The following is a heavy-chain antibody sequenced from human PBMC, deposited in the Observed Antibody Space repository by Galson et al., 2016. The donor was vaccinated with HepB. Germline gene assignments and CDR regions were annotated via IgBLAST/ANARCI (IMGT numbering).Heavy chain of an antibody. V-gene: IGHV4-38-2*02. CDR3: ARENWGQTIPDY. CDR2: IHHSGNNV. J-gene: IGHJ4*02. Sequence: ETLSLTCTVSDYSISSGYNWGWIRQTPGKGLEWIGSIHHSGNNVLYNPSVRSRVTISLDMSENHFSLHLTSVTAADTAVYYCARENWGQTIPDYWGQGTLVTVSS. D-gene: IGHD3-16*01. CDR1: DYSISSGYN.